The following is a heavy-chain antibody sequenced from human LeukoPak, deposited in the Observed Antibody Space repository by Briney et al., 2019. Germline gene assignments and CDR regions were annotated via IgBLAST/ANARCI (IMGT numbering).Heavy chain of an antibody. CDR3: ARLGRDGYNPPFDY. CDR1: GGSISSGSYY. Sequence: SQTLSLTCTVSGGSISSGSYYWSWIRQPAGKGLEWIGRIYTSGSTNYNPSLKSRVTISVDTSKNQFSLKLSSVTAADTAVYYCARLGRDGYNPPFDYWGQGTLVTVSS. V-gene: IGHV4-61*02. D-gene: IGHD5-24*01. J-gene: IGHJ4*02. CDR2: IYTSGST.